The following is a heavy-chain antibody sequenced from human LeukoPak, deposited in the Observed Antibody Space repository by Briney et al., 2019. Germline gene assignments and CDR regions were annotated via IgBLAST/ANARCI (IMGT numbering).Heavy chain of an antibody. CDR2: IWYDESKK. V-gene: IGHV3-33*01. D-gene: IGHD2-21*01. J-gene: IGHJ4*02. CDR1: GYTFSSYG. Sequence: GGSLRLSCVASGYTFSSYGMHWVRQAPGKGLQWVAVIWYDESKKYYTDSVKGRFTISRDVSKNTLYLQMNSLRAEDSAMYYCARDGGIGLDYWGQGTLVAVSS. CDR3: ARDGGIGLDY.